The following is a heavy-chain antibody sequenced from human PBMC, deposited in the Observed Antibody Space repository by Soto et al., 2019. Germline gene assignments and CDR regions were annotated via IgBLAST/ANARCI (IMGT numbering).Heavy chain of an antibody. CDR2: INSDGSST. CDR1: GFTFSSYW. V-gene: IGHV3-74*01. CDR3: ARGSGIVLMVYASKRFDY. D-gene: IGHD2-8*01. J-gene: IGHJ4*02. Sequence: EVQLVESGGGLVQPGGSLRLSCAASGFTFSSYWMHWVRQAPGKGLVWVSRINSDGSSTSYADSVKGRFTISRDNAKNTLYLQMNSLRAEDTAVYYCARGSGIVLMVYASKRFDYWGQGTLVTVSS.